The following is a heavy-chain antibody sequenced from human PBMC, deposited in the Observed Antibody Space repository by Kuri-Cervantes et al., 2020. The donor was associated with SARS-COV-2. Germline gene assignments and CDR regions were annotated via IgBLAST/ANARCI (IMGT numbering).Heavy chain of an antibody. V-gene: IGHV4-38-2*01. Sequence: ESLKISCAASGFTFSSYWMSWVRQPPGKGLEWLGSIYHSGSTYYNPSLKSRVTISVDTSKNQFSLKLSSVTAADTAVYYCASGSRGAFDIWGQGTMVTVSS. J-gene: IGHJ3*02. CDR1: GFTFSSYW. D-gene: IGHD3-10*01. CDR2: IYHSGST. CDR3: ASGSRGAFDI.